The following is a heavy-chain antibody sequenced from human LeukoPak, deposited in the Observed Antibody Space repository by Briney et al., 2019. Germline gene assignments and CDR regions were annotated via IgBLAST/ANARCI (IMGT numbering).Heavy chain of an antibody. J-gene: IGHJ4*02. V-gene: IGHV3-23*01. CDR3: AKAPVTTCSGAYCYPFDY. CDR2: ISVSGNT. D-gene: IGHD2-15*01. CDR1: GFTFSSYW. Sequence: PGGSLILSCAASGFTFSSYWMSWVRQGPGKGLEWVSAISVSGNTYHADSVKGRFTISRDSSKNTLYLQMNSLRAGDAAVYYCAKAPVTTCSGAYCYPFDYWSQGTLVTVSS.